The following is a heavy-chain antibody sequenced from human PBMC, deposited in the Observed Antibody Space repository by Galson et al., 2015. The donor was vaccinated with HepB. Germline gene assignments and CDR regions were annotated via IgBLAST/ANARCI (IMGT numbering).Heavy chain of an antibody. CDR2: IMPIFRSP. CDR1: GYTFTING. V-gene: IGHV1-69*05. D-gene: IGHD2/OR15-2a*01. CDR3: ARETPDTYYFDY. J-gene: IGHJ4*02. Sequence: SVKVSCKASGYTFTINGISWLRQAPGQGLEWMGGIMPIFRSPDYAQKFKGRVTLTRDSSTSTIYMEVSSLRSDDTAVYYCARETPDTYYFDYWGQGTLVTVSS.